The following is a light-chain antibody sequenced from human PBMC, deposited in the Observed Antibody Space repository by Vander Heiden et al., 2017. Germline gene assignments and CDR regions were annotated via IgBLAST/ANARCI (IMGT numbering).Light chain of an antibody. CDR3: CSYAGSTTWV. Sequence: QSALTQPASVSGSPGQSITISCAGTSSDVGSYTLVSWYQQPPGKAPKLMIYEVTKRPSGVSNRFSGSKSGITVSLTISGLQAEDEADYYCCSYAGSTTWVFGGGTKLTVL. J-gene: IGLJ3*02. CDR1: SSDVGSYTL. V-gene: IGLV2-23*02. CDR2: EVT.